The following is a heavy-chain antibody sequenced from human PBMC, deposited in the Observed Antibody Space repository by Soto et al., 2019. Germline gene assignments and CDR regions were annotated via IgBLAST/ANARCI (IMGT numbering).Heavy chain of an antibody. D-gene: IGHD6-6*01. CDR2: INPENSYT. CDR1: GYSFTSFW. Sequence: PGESLKISCLCSGYSFTSFWIAWVRQMPGKGLEWIGRINPENSYTNYGPSFQGHVTLSFDRSRATAYMQWRGLKPSDSAIYYRTRGPSSSTRSDFWFDPWGQGTLVTVSS. CDR3: TRGPSSSTRSDFWFDP. J-gene: IGHJ5*02. V-gene: IGHV5-10-1*01.